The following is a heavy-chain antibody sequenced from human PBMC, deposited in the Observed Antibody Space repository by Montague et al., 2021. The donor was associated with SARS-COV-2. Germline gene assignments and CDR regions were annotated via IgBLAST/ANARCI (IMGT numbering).Heavy chain of an antibody. D-gene: IGHD6-13*01. Sequence: SLRLSCAASGFTFSSYSMNWVRQAPGKGLEWVSSISSSSSYIYYADSVKGRFTISRDNAKNSPYLQMNSLRAEDTAVYYCARDDFRIAAAVFDYWGQGTLVTVSS. CDR2: ISSSSSYI. V-gene: IGHV3-21*01. J-gene: IGHJ4*02. CDR3: ARDDFRIAAAVFDY. CDR1: GFTFSSYS.